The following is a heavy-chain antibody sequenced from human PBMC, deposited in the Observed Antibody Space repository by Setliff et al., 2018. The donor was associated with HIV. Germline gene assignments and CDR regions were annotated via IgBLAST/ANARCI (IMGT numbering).Heavy chain of an antibody. Sequence: PGGSLRLSCAASGFTFNNYAMGWVRQAPGKGLELVSSISSSSNYIYYADSVKGRFTISRDNAKNSLYLQMNSLRDNDTAVYYCARDPGGDTSGYLIYYYDYWGQGTLVTVA. CDR3: ARDPGGDTSGYLIYYYDY. CDR2: ISSSSNYI. V-gene: IGHV3-21*01. J-gene: IGHJ4*02. CDR1: GFTFNNYA. D-gene: IGHD3-22*01.